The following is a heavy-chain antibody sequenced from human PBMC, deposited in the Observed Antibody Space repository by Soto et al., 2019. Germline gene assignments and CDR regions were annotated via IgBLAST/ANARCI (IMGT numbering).Heavy chain of an antibody. CDR3: AKGDPNCSGGSCPGSFLAFDI. CDR1: GFTFSSYA. CDR2: ISGSGGST. Sequence: EVQLLESGGGLVQPGGSLRLSCAASGFTFSSYAMSWVRQAPGKGLEWVSAISGSGGSTYYADSVKGRFTISRDNSKNTLYMRMNSLRAEDTAVYYCAKGDPNCSGGSCPGSFLAFDIWVQWTMVTVSS. D-gene: IGHD2-15*01. J-gene: IGHJ3*02. V-gene: IGHV3-23*01.